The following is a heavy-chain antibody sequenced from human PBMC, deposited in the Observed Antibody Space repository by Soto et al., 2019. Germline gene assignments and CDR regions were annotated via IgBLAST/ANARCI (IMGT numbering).Heavy chain of an antibody. CDR3: TRDGEHYYDTSGYYRAGP. CDR1: GFTFTSYR. J-gene: IGHJ5*02. CDR2: INSDGSST. D-gene: IGHD3-22*01. V-gene: IGHV3-74*01. Sequence: EVQLVESGGGLVQPGGSLRLSCAASGFTFTSYRMHWVRQAPGKGLGWVSRINSDGSSTTYADSVKGRFTISRDNAKKMLYLQMNSLRAEDTAVYYCTRDGEHYYDTSGYYRAGPWGQGTLVTVSS.